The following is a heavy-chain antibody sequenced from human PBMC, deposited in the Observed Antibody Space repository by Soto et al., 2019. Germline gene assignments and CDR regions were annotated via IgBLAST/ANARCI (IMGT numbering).Heavy chain of an antibody. CDR3: ASPLDTTMVTGLGY. J-gene: IGHJ4*02. V-gene: IGHV1-46*04. CDR1: GYTFTNYY. D-gene: IGHD5-18*01. CDR2: IKPGGGST. Sequence: QVQLVQSGAEVKKAGASVKVSCKASGYTFTNYYMHWVRQAPGQGLEWMGIIKPGGGSTTYAQKLQGRVTMTRDTSTSTVYMELRSLRYEDTALYYCASPLDTTMVTGLGYWGQGTLVTVSS.